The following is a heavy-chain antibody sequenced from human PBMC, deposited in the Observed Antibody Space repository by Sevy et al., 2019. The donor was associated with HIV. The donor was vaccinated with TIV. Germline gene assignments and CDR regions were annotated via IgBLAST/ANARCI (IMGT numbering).Heavy chain of an antibody. D-gene: IGHD3-22*01. CDR3: ARDGNYYDSGGYSFDY. V-gene: IGHV3-30-3*01. Sequence: GGSLRLSCAASGFTFSIYAMHWVRQAPGKGLEWVAVISYDGSNKYYADSVKGRFTISRDNSKNTLYLQMNSLRAEDNGVYYCARDGNYYDSGGYSFDYWGQGTLVTVSS. J-gene: IGHJ4*02. CDR2: ISYDGSNK. CDR1: GFTFSIYA.